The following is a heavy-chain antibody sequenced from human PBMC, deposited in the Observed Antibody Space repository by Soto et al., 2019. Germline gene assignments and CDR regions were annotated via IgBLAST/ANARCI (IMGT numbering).Heavy chain of an antibody. CDR3: ASGPYVCFQT. V-gene: IGHV4-30-2*01. D-gene: IGHD2-8*01. CDR2: IYHNGGT. Sequence: QLQLQESGSGLVKPSQTLSLTCTVSGDSISSGGYSWNWIRQPPGKGLEWLGYIYHNGGTYSNPSLKSRVTFSVDKSKNQFSLRLTSVIAADTAVYYCASGPYVCFQTCGQGTQVTVSS. CDR1: GDSISSGGYS. J-gene: IGHJ1*01.